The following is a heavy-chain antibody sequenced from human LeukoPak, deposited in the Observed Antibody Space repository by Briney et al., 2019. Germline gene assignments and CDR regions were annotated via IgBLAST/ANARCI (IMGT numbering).Heavy chain of an antibody. CDR1: GGSITTSNYY. Sequence: SETLSLTCTVSGGSITTSNYYWVWIRQPPGKGLEWIGSLYYSGSTYYNPSLKSRVTISEDTSKNQFSLRLNSVTAADTAVYYCARHPSGRMWLQQGGWFDPWGQGTLVTVSS. D-gene: IGHD5-24*01. V-gene: IGHV4-39*07. J-gene: IGHJ5*02. CDR2: LYYSGST. CDR3: ARHPSGRMWLQQGGWFDP.